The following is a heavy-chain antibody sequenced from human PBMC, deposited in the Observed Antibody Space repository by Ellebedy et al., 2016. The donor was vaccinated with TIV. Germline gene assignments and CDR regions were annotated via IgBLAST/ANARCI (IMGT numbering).Heavy chain of an antibody. CDR3: ARDRRGSYDF. Sequence: MPSETLSLTCTVSGASISSYYWSWIRQTPGKDLEWIVYISNTGRTNYHPSLQSRVTISVDTSRNQFSLTLRSLTAADTAVYYCARDRRGSYDFWGQGTLLAVSS. CDR1: GASISSYY. V-gene: IGHV4-59*01. D-gene: IGHD3-10*01. CDR2: ISNTGRT. J-gene: IGHJ4*02.